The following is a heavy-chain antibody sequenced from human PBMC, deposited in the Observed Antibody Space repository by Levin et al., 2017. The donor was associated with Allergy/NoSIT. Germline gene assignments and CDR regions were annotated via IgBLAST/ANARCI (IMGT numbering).Heavy chain of an antibody. D-gene: IGHD3-9*01. V-gene: IGHV3-30*18. CDR1: GFTFSSYG. Sequence: GGSLRLSCAASGFTFSSYGMHWVRQAPGKGLEWVAVISYDGSNKYYADSVKGRFTISRDNSKNTLYLQMNSLRAEDTAVYYCAKDHAYPGYYYYYYGMDVWGQGTTVTVSS. J-gene: IGHJ6*02. CDR3: AKDHAYPGYYYYYYGMDV. CDR2: ISYDGSNK.